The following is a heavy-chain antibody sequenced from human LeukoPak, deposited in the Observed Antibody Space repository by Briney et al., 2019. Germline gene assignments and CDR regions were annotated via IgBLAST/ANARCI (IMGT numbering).Heavy chain of an antibody. Sequence: PGGSLRLSCAASGFTFSSYAMSWVRKAPGKGLEWVSGISGLDGRTYYADSVKGRFTISRDNSKNTLYLLMNSLRAEDTAVYYCAKDLISGTYFPLSGMDVWGQGTTVTVSS. CDR1: GFTFSSYA. J-gene: IGHJ6*02. CDR3: AKDLISGTYFPLSGMDV. V-gene: IGHV3-23*01. D-gene: IGHD1-26*01. CDR2: ISGLDGRT.